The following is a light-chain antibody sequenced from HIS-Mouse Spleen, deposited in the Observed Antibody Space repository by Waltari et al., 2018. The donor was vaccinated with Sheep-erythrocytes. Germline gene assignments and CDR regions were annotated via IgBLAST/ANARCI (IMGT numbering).Light chain of an antibody. J-gene: IGKJ2*01. Sequence: AIQLTQSPSSLSASVGDRVTITCRASQGISSALAWDQQKPGKAPKLLIYDASSLESGVPSRFSGSGSGTEFTLTISSLQPEDFATYYCQQFNSYPHGYTFGQGTKLEIK. CDR1: QGISSA. V-gene: IGKV1-13*02. CDR3: QQFNSYPHGYT. CDR2: DAS.